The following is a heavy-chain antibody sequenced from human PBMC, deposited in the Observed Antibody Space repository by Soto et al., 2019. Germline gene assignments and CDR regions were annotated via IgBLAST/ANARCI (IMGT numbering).Heavy chain of an antibody. CDR1: GGIFSTYA. D-gene: IGHD3-10*01. V-gene: IGHV1-69*01. J-gene: IGHJ4*02. Sequence: QVQLVQSGAEVKKPGSSVKVSCKASGGIFSTYAISWLRQAPGQGLEWMGGIIPIFGTPNYAQRFQGRVTITADESTTTYYMELSRLKSEHTAVYYRARCRDDYGSGNYYDRIDFWGQGTLVTVSS. CDR2: IIPIFGTP. CDR3: ARCRDDYGSGNYYDRIDF.